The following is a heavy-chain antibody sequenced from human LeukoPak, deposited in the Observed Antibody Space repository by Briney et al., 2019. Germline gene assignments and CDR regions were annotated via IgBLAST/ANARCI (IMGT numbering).Heavy chain of an antibody. D-gene: IGHD6-19*01. CDR1: GGSISSDY. Sequence: PSETLSLTCTVSGGSISSDYWSWIRQPPGKGLEWIGYIYYRGSTNYNPSLKSRVTISVDTSKNQFSLKLSSVTPADTAVYYCARDHTGDSSGPEAAYMDVWGKGTTVTVSS. CDR2: IYYRGST. V-gene: IGHV4-59*01. CDR3: ARDHTGDSSGPEAAYMDV. J-gene: IGHJ6*03.